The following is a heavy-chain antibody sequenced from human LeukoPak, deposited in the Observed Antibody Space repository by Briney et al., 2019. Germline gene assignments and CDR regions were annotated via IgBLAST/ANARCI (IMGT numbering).Heavy chain of an antibody. Sequence: SETLSLTCTVSGGSFIGYYWSWIRQPAGKGLEWIGRIYTSGSTNYNPSLKSRVTMSVDTSKNQFSLKLSSVTAADTAVYYCARVSSAGIWDYWGQGTLVTVSS. CDR3: ARVSSAGIWDY. J-gene: IGHJ4*02. V-gene: IGHV4-4*07. CDR2: IYTSGST. CDR1: GGSFIGYY. D-gene: IGHD6-19*01.